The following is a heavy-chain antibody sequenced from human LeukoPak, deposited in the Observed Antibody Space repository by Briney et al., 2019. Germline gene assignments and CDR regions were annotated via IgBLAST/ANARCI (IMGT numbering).Heavy chain of an antibody. J-gene: IGHJ4*02. Sequence: GESLKISCNGSGYIFISYWNAWVREMPGKGLEWMGIIYPGDSDTRYSPSFQGQVTISADKSISTAYLQWSSLKASVPAMYYCARQSDRVGSYPDYWGQGTLVTVSS. CDR2: IYPGDSDT. CDR3: ARQSDRVGSYPDY. V-gene: IGHV5-51*01. CDR1: GYIFISYW. D-gene: IGHD1-26*01.